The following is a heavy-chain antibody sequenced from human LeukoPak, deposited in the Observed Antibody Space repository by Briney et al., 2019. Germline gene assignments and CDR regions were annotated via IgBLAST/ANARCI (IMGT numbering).Heavy chain of an antibody. J-gene: IGHJ4*02. CDR3: AKDLVLSERWEPLNSFDY. CDR1: GFTFSSYA. Sequence: GGSLRLSCAASGFTFSSYAMSWVRQAPGKGLEWVSVISGSGGSTYYADSVKGRFTISRDNSKNTLYLQMNSLRAEDTAVYYCAKDLVLSERWEPLNSFDYWGQGTLFTVSS. CDR2: ISGSGGST. D-gene: IGHD1-26*01. V-gene: IGHV3-23*01.